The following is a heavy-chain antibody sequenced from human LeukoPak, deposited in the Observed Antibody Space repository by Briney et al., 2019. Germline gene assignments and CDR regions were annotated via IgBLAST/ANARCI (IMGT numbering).Heavy chain of an antibody. V-gene: IGHV1-2*02. J-gene: IGHJ4*02. CDR2: INPNSGGT. CDR3: ARSSIAVAGTGY. Sequence: ASVKVSCKASGYTFTGYYMHWVRQAPGQGLEWMGWINPNSGGTNYAQKFQGRVTMTRDTSISTAYMELSRLRSDDTAVYYCARSSIAVAGTGYWGQGTLVTVSS. CDR1: GYTFTGYY. D-gene: IGHD6-19*01.